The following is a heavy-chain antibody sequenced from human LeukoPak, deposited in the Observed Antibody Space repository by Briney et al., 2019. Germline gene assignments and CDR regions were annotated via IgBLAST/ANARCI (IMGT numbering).Heavy chain of an antibody. V-gene: IGHV3-30*03. D-gene: IGHD3-16*02. J-gene: IGHJ5*02. Sequence: PGGSLRLSCAASGFLFSSYGMHWVRQAPGKGLEWVAAISNDGNNKFYADSVKGRFTISRDNPKNTLYLQMNSLRAEDTAVYYCARDLSLGELSFPYNWFDPWGQGTLVTVSS. CDR1: GFLFSSYG. CDR3: ARDLSLGELSFPYNWFDP. CDR2: ISNDGNNK.